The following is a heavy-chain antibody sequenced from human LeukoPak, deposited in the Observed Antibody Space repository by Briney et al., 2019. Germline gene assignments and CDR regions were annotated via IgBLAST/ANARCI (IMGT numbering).Heavy chain of an antibody. CDR1: GGTFSSYA. CDR2: MNPNSGNT. CDR3: ARGYYDILTGHWVFDY. D-gene: IGHD3-9*01. V-gene: IGHV1-8*02. Sequence: ASVKVSCKASGGTFSSYAISWVRQAPGQGLEWMGWMNPNSGNTGYAQKFQGRVTMTRNTSISTAYMELSSLRSEDTAVYYCARGYYDILTGHWVFDYWGQGTLVTVSS. J-gene: IGHJ4*02.